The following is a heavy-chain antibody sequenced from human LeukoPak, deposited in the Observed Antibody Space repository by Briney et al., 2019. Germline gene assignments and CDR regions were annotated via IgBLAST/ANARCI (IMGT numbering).Heavy chain of an antibody. D-gene: IGHD1-26*01. V-gene: IGHV3-73*01. CDR1: GFTFSDSG. CDR3: ATFPSGSYSAY. CDR2: IRSKADSYAT. Sequence: GGSLTLSCAASGFTFSDSGMHWVRQASGKGLEWVGHIRSKADSYATVYAASAKGRFTITRDDSENTAYLQMNSLKTEDTAVYYCATFPSGSYSAYWGQGTLVTVSS. J-gene: IGHJ4*02.